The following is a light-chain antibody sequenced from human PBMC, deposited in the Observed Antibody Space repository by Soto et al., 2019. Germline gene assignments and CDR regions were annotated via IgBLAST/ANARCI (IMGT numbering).Light chain of an antibody. Sequence: DIVMTQSPDPLAVSLGERATINCRSSQTVLYISNNKSYIAWYQQKSGQPPKLLISWTSTRESGVPDRFSGSGSGTDFTLTISNLQAEDVAVYYCQQFYSSPFTFGPGTKVHIK. CDR3: QQFYSSPFT. J-gene: IGKJ3*01. V-gene: IGKV4-1*01. CDR1: QTVLYISNNKSY. CDR2: WTS.